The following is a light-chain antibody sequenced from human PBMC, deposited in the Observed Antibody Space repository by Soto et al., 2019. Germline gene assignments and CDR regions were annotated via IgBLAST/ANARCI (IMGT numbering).Light chain of an antibody. J-gene: IGLJ1*01. CDR1: SGHSTYI. CDR2: LEGSGSY. Sequence: QSVLTQSSSASASLGSSVKLTCTLSSGHSTYIIAWHQQQPGKATRFLMKLEGSGSYNKGSGVPDRFSGSSSGADRYLTISNLQFEDEADYYCETWDSNTYVFGTGTKLTVL. V-gene: IGLV4-60*02. CDR3: ETWDSNTYV.